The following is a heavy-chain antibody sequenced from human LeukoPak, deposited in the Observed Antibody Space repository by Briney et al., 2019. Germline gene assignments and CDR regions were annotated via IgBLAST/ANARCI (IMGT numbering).Heavy chain of an antibody. CDR1: GASISTSSYY. J-gene: IGHJ4*02. Sequence: PSETLSLTCSVSGASISTSSYYWGWIRQPPGKGLEWIASMYYSGSSYYNPSLRSRVAISVDTSKSQFSLRLSSVTAADTAVFYCATYYGDYEFGERNDYWGQGTLVTVSS. V-gene: IGHV4-39*01. D-gene: IGHD4-17*01. CDR2: MYYSGSS. CDR3: ATYYGDYEFGERNDY.